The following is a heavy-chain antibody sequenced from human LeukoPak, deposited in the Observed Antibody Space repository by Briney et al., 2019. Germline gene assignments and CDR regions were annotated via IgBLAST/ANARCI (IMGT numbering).Heavy chain of an antibody. CDR1: GFTFSSYA. CDR2: ISYDGSNK. V-gene: IGHV3-30-3*01. J-gene: IGHJ4*02. CDR3: ARNPSVYYYDSSGPLNDY. Sequence: GRSLRLSCAASGFTFSSYAMHWVRQAPGKGLEWVAVISYDGSNKYYADSVKGRFTISRDNSKNTLYLQMNSLRAEDTAVYYCARNPSVYYYDSSGPLNDYWGQGTLVTVSS. D-gene: IGHD3-22*01.